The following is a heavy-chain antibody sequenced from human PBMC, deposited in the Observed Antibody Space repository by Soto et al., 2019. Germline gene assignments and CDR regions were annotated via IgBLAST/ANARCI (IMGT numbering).Heavy chain of an antibody. CDR1: GFTFSSYA. CDR2: ISGSGGST. J-gene: IGHJ3*02. V-gene: IGHV3-23*01. Sequence: PGGSLRLSCAASGFTFSSYAMSWVRQAPGKGLEWVSAISGSGGSTYYADSVRGRFTISRDNSKNTLYLQMNSLRAEDTAVYYCAKDKLPGQQLGIDAFDIWGQGTMVTVSS. CDR3: AKDKLPGQQLGIDAFDI. D-gene: IGHD6-13*01.